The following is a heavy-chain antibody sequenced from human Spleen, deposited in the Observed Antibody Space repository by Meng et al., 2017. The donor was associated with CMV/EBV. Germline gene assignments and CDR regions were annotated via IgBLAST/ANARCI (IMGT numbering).Heavy chain of an antibody. D-gene: IGHD2-21*02. CDR1: GGSFSGYY. Sequence: SETLSLTCAVYGGSFSGYYWSWIRQPPGKGLEWIGEINHSGGTNYNPSLKSRVTISVDTSKNQFSLNLSSVTAADTAVYYCASGLTLYYGMDVWGQGTAVTVSS. CDR3: ASGLTLYYGMDV. J-gene: IGHJ6*02. V-gene: IGHV4-34*01. CDR2: INHSGGT.